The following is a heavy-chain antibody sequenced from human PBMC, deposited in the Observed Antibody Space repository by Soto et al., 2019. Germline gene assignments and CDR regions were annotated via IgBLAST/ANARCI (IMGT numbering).Heavy chain of an antibody. V-gene: IGHV3-49*03. CDR3: TRDGDYSNYNYYYYGMDV. CDR1: GFTFGDYA. Sequence: PGGSLRLSCTASGFTFGDYAMSWFRQAPGKGLEWVGFIRSKAYGGTTEYAASVKGRFTISRDDSKSIAYLQMNSLKTEDTAVYYCTRDGDYSNYNYYYYGMDVWGQGTTVTVSS. J-gene: IGHJ6*02. D-gene: IGHD4-4*01. CDR2: IRSKAYGGTT.